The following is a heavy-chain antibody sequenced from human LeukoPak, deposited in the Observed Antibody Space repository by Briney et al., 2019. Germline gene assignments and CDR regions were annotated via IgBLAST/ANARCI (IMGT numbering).Heavy chain of an antibody. D-gene: IGHD2-15*01. V-gene: IGHV4-34*01. CDR1: GGSFSGYY. CDR2: INHSGST. Sequence: SETLSLTCAVYGGSFSGYYWSWIRQPPGKGLEWIGEINHSGSTNYNPSLKSRVTISVDTSRNQFSLKLSSVTAADTAVYYCARGEVVRRNWFDPWGQGTLVTVSS. J-gene: IGHJ5*02. CDR3: ARGEVVRRNWFDP.